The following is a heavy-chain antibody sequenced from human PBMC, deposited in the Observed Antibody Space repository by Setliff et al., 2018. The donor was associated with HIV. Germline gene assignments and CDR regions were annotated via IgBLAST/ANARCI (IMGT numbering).Heavy chain of an antibody. CDR2: IYHSGGT. CDR3: ARHPREEPQRNYKFDS. J-gene: IGHJ4*02. CDR1: GYSISSGYY. V-gene: IGHV4-38-2*01. D-gene: IGHD1-7*01. Sequence: PSETLSLTCAVSGYSISSGYYWGWIRQPPGRGLEWIGNIYHSGGTHYNPSLKTRATISLDTSKSQFSLRLTSVTATDTAIYYCARHPREEPQRNYKFDSWGQGTLVTVSS.